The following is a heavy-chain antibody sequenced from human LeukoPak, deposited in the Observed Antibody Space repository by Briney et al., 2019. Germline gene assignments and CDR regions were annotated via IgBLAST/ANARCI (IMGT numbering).Heavy chain of an antibody. D-gene: IGHD3-22*01. V-gene: IGHV3-64*01. CDR2: ISSNGGST. J-gene: IGHJ4*02. Sequence: GGSLRLSCAASGFTFSSYAMHWVRQAPGKGLEYVSAISSNGGSTYYANSVKGRFTISRDNSKNTLYLQMNSLRAEDTAVYYCARSLYYYDSSGLPYWGQGTLVTVSS. CDR1: GFTFSSYA. CDR3: ARSLYYYDSSGLPY.